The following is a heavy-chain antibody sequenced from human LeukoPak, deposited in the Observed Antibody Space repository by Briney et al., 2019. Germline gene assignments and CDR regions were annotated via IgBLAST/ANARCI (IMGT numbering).Heavy chain of an antibody. V-gene: IGHV3-53*01. J-gene: IGHJ6*02. CDR1: GFTFSSYA. CDR2: IYSGGST. Sequence: PGGSLRLSCAASGFTFSSYAMTWVRQAPGKGLEWVSVIYSGGSTYYADSVKGRFTISRDNSKNTLYLQMNSLSAEDTAVYYCARDNAVYYYGMDVWGQGTTVTVSS. D-gene: IGHD6-19*01. CDR3: ARDNAVYYYGMDV.